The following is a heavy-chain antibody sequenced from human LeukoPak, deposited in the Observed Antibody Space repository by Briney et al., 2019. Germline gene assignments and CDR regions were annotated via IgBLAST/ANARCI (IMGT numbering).Heavy chain of an antibody. CDR3: ARDSGYASNWFDP. V-gene: IGHV3-66*01. J-gene: IGHJ5*02. CDR1: GFTVSSNY. Sequence: GGSLRLSCAASGFTVSSNYMSWVRQAPGEGLEWVSVIYSGGSTYYADSVKGRFTISRDNSKNTLYLQMNSLRAEDTAVYYCARDSGYASNWFDPWGQGTLVTVSS. CDR2: IYSGGST. D-gene: IGHD5-12*01.